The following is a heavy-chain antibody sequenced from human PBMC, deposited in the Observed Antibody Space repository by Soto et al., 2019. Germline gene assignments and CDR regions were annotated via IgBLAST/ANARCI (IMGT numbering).Heavy chain of an antibody. J-gene: IGHJ5*02. CDR1: VGTIRIYA. CDR2: IIPIFGTA. Sequence: SLTLSCQASVGTIRIYASSWVRQEPGQGLEWMGGIIPIFGTANYAQKFQGRVTITADESTSTAYMELSSLRSEDTAVYYCATSGYSHGQRTGSAPLVKGTLVTVSS. CDR3: ATSGYSHGQRTGSAP. V-gene: IGHV1-69*01. D-gene: IGHD5-18*01.